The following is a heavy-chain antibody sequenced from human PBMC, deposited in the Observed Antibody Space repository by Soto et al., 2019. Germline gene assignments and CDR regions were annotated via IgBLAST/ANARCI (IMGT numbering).Heavy chain of an antibody. D-gene: IGHD4-17*01. Sequence: QVQLVESGGGVVQPGRSLRLSCAASGFTFSSYGMHWVRQAPGKGLEWVAVIWYDGSNKYYADSVKGRFTISRDNSKNTLYLQRNRLRAEDTAGYYCARGGGPTAVLGYWGQGTRVTVSS. J-gene: IGHJ4*02. CDR2: IWYDGSNK. CDR3: ARGGGPTAVLGY. V-gene: IGHV3-33*01. CDR1: GFTFSSYG.